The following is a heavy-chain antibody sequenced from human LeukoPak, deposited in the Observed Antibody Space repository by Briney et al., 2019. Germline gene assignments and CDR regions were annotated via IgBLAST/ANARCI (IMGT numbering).Heavy chain of an antibody. CDR3: AREDFWSVGVDY. V-gene: IGHV3-30*03. J-gene: IGHJ4*02. CDR1: GFTFSSYG. Sequence: PGGSLRLSCAASGFTFSSYGMHWVRQAPGKGLEWVAVISYDGSNKYYADSVKGRFTISRDNSKNTLYLQMNSLRAEDTAVYYCAREDFWSVGVDYWGQGTLVTVSS. D-gene: IGHD3-3*01. CDR2: ISYDGSNK.